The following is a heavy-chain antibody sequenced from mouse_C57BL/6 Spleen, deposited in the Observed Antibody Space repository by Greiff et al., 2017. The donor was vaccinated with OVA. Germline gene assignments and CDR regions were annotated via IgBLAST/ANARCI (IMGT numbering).Heavy chain of an antibody. CDR2: IYPGDGDT. D-gene: IGHD3-1*01. CDR3: TRSGSVRYFGV. CDR1: GYTFSSYW. J-gene: IGHJ1*03. Sequence: QVQLQQSGAELVKPGASVKISCKASGYTFSSYWMNWVKQRPGKGLEWIGQIYPGDGDTNYNGKFKGKATLTADKSSSTAYMQLSSLTSEDSAVYYCTRSGSVRYFGVWGTGTTVTVSS. V-gene: IGHV1-80*01.